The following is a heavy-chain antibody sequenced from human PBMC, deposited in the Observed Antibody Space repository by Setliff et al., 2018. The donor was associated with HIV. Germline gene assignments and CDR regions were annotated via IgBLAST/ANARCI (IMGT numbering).Heavy chain of an antibody. D-gene: IGHD2-15*01. CDR2: ISSSSSYI. CDR3: ARLGHCYGGGCNFDTFDV. CDR1: GFTFNTYE. Sequence: PGGSLRLSCVASGFTFNTYEMNWVRQAPGKGLEWVSSISSSSSYIYYADSVKGRFTISRDNAKNSLYLQMNSLSAEDTAVYYCARLGHCYGGGCNFDTFDVWGQGTMVTVSS. V-gene: IGHV3-21*04. J-gene: IGHJ3*01.